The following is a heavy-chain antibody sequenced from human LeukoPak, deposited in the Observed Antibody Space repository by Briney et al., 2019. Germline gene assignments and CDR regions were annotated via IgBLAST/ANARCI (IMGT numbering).Heavy chain of an antibody. CDR2: INHSGST. CDR3: ARGFGSGRDY. J-gene: IGHJ4*02. CDR1: GGSISSGGYY. V-gene: IGHV4-30-2*01. D-gene: IGHD3-10*01. Sequence: SQTLSLTCTVSGGSISSGGYYWSWIRQPPGKGLEWIGEINHSGSTNYNPSLKSRVTISVDTSKNQFSLKLSSVTAADTAVYYCARGFGSGRDYWGQGTLVTVSS.